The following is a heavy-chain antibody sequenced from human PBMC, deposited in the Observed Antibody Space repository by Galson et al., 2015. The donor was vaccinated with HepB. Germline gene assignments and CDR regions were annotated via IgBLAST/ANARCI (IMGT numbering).Heavy chain of an antibody. Sequence: ETLSLTLTVSGGSINSGGFYWGWIRQPPGKGLEWIGSIYYSGSTYYNPSLKSRVTISVDTSKNQFSLKLSSVTAADTAVYYCASGSDGDYGDYEYTHTGVSSGWFDPWGQGTLVTVSS. J-gene: IGHJ5*02. D-gene: IGHD4-17*01. V-gene: IGHV4-39*01. CDR1: GGSINSGGFY. CDR3: ASGSDGDYGDYEYTHTGVSSGWFDP. CDR2: IYYSGST.